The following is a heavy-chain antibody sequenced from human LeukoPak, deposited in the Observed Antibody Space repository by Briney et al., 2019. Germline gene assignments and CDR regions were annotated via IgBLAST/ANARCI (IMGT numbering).Heavy chain of an antibody. V-gene: IGHV4-34*01. Sequence: SETLSLTCAVYGGSFSGYYWSWICQPPGKGLEWIGEINHSGSTNYNPSLKSRVTISVDTSKNQFSLKLSSVTAADTAVYYCARGPYGDPGDYWGQGTLVTVSS. D-gene: IGHD4-17*01. CDR3: ARGPYGDPGDY. CDR1: GGSFSGYY. J-gene: IGHJ4*02. CDR2: INHSGST.